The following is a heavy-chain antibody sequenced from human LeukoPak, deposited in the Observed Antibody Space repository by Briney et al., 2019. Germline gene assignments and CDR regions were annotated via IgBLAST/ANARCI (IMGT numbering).Heavy chain of an antibody. CDR2: ISSSSSYI. CDR1: GFTFSSYS. V-gene: IGHV3-21*01. Sequence: GSLRLSCAASGFTFSSYSMNWVRQAPGKGLEWVSSISSSSSYIYYADSVKGRFTISRDNAKNSLYLQMNSLRAEDTAVYYCARSSITIFGVVIPLDYWGQGTLVTVSS. J-gene: IGHJ4*02. D-gene: IGHD3-3*01. CDR3: ARSSITIFGVVIPLDY.